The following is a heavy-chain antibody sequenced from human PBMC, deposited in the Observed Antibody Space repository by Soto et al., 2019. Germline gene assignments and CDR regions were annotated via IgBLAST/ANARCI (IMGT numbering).Heavy chain of an antibody. CDR2: IYYSGTT. D-gene: IGHD6-19*01. J-gene: IGHJ6*02. Sequence: SETLSLTCTVSGGSISSYYWSWVRQPPGKGLEWIGHIYYSGTTNYNPFLKSRVTISIDTSKKQFSLKLSSVTAADTSVYCCARGKGDTSGWYGGTWRAQYYNGMDVWGQGTTVTVS. CDR3: ARGKGDTSGWYGGTWRAQYYNGMDV. CDR1: GGSISSYY. V-gene: IGHV4-59*01.